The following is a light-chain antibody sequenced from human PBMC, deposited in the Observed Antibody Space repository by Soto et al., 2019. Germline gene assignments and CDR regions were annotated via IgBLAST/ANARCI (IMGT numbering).Light chain of an antibody. Sequence: LTQSAASLSVSPGERVTLSCRASQNLHSFLNWYQQRPGQAPRPLIYDGSKRAAGVPDRISGDGSGTDYTLTISSLEPEDFAVYYCQQRTRWPMTFGQGTRRRL. CDR1: QNLHSF. J-gene: IGKJ5*01. CDR3: QQRTRWPMT. V-gene: IGKV3-11*01. CDR2: DGS.